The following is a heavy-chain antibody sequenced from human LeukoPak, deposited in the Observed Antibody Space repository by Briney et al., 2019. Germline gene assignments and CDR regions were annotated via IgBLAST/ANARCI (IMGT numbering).Heavy chain of an antibody. CDR2: IYYSGRT. CDR1: GGSINSSSYY. Sequence: SETLSLTCIVSGGSINSSSYYWGWIRQPPGKGLEWIGSIYYSGRTHYNPSLKSRVTISVDTSENQFSLKLSSVTAADTAVYYCTRDRSALDTWGQGTMVTVSS. V-gene: IGHV4-39*07. CDR3: TRDRSALDT. J-gene: IGHJ3*02.